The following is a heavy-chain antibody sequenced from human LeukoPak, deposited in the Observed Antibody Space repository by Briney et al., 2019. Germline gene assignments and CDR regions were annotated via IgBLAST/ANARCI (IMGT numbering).Heavy chain of an antibody. CDR3: TRGGGWLIDF. J-gene: IGHJ4*02. Sequence: PSETLSLTCDVSGDSRASSGSYWSGWFRQPPGKGLEWIVYVHSSGSTKYNSSLGSRVTISMDTSRNQFSLKLSSVTAAETAVYFCTRGGGWLIDFWGRGTLVTVSS. V-gene: IGHV4-61*01. CDR2: VHSSGST. CDR1: GDSRASSGSYW. D-gene: IGHD5-24*01.